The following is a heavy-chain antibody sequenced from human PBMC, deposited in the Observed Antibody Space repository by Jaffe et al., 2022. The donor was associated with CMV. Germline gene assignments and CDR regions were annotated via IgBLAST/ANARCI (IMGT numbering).Heavy chain of an antibody. CDR3: AHSGVGYCSSTSCYTVPSGFDY. J-gene: IGHJ4*02. CDR2: IYWNDDK. CDR1: GFSLSTSGVG. V-gene: IGHV2-5*01. D-gene: IGHD2-2*02. Sequence: QITLKESGPTLVKPTQTLTLTCTFSGFSLSTSGVGVGWIRQPPGKALEWLALIYWNDDKRYSPSLKSRLTITKDTSKNQVVLTMTNMDPVDTATYYCAHSGVGYCSSTSCYTVPSGFDYWGQGTLVTVSS.